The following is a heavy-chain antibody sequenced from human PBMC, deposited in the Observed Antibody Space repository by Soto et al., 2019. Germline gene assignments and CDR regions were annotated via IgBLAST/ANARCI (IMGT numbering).Heavy chain of an antibody. Sequence: QVQLVQSGAEVKKPGASVKVSCKASGYTFTSYGISWVRQAPGQGLEWMGWISAYNGNTNYAQKLQGRVTMTTDTSTSKAYMELRSLRSDDTAVYYCARDSKYGDFTYYFDYWGQGTLVTVSS. CDR3: ARDSKYGDFTYYFDY. CDR1: GYTFTSYG. V-gene: IGHV1-18*01. D-gene: IGHD4-17*01. CDR2: ISAYNGNT. J-gene: IGHJ4*02.